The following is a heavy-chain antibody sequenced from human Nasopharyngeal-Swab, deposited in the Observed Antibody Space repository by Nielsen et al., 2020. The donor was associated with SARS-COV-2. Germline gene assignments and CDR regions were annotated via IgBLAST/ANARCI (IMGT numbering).Heavy chain of an antibody. Sequence: GESLKTSCPASGFTFGDYAMSWVRQAPGKGLEWVGFIRSKAYGGTTEYAASVKGRFTISRDDSKSIAYLQMNSLKTEDTAVYYCTRAATLYYGMDVWGQGTTVTVSS. CDR3: TRAATLYYGMDV. CDR2: IRSKAYGGTT. J-gene: IGHJ6*02. D-gene: IGHD2-15*01. CDR1: GFTFGDYA. V-gene: IGHV3-49*04.